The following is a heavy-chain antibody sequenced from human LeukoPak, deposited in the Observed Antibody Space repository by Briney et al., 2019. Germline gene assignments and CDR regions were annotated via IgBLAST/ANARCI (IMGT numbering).Heavy chain of an antibody. J-gene: IGHJ4*02. Sequence: PSETLSLTCTVSGASVYDNSYNWGWVRQPPGKGLEWIGCVYYSGSAYYNPSLKSRVTISVDTSKNQFSLKLSSVTAADTAVYYCALSITMIVVVRDWGQGTLVTVSS. D-gene: IGHD3-22*01. V-gene: IGHV4-39*01. CDR3: ALSITMIVVVRD. CDR2: VYYSGSA. CDR1: GASVYDNSYN.